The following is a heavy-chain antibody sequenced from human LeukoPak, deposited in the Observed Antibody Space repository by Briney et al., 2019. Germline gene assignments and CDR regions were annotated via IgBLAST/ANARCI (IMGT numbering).Heavy chain of an antibody. CDR3: AKVLPGPFDY. D-gene: IGHD1-1*01. CDR1: GFTLSSYA. J-gene: IGHJ4*02. Sequence: GGSLRLSCAASGFTLSSYAMNWVRQAPGKGLEWVAVISYDGRDKYYADSVKGRFTISRDNPKNTVYLQMKSLRADDTAVYYCAKVLPGPFDYWGQGTLVTVSS. V-gene: IGHV3-30*04. CDR2: ISYDGRDK.